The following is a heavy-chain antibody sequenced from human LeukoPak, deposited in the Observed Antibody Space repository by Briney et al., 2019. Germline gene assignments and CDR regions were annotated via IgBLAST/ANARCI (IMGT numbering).Heavy chain of an antibody. J-gene: IGHJ4*02. V-gene: IGHV3-11*01. CDR3: TRSLYYDSWSGYFGGEDFDS. Sequence: PVGSLRLSCAASGFTFSDYYMSWVRQAPGEGLEWVSYISSSGSTIYYADSVKGRFTISRDNAKNSLYLQMNSLRAADTAVYYCTRSLYYDSWSGYFGGEDFDSWGQGTLVTVSS. CDR2: ISSSGSTI. CDR1: GFTFSDYY. D-gene: IGHD3-3*01.